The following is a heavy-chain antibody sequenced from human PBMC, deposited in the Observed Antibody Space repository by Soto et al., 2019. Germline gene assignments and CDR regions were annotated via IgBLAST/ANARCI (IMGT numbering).Heavy chain of an antibody. D-gene: IGHD3-16*01. CDR1: AIDSSAYA. Sequence: GGSLRLPWAASAIDSSAYAISWVPKAPGKGLEWVSALSGSGCRKFYADSVNGRCTISRDNSKNSLYLQMDRLRAEDTAIYYCAKKGEQLKASCYFGYWGQGTLVAV. CDR2: LSGSGCRK. V-gene: IGHV3-23*01. CDR3: AKKGEQLKASCYFGY. J-gene: IGHJ4*02.